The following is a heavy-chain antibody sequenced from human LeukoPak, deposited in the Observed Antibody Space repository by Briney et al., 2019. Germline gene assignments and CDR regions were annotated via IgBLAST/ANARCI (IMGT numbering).Heavy chain of an antibody. Sequence: SETLSLTCAVSGYSISSGYYWGWIRQPPGKGLEWIGSIYHSGSTYYNPSLKSRVTISLDTSKNQFSLKLSSVTAADTAVYHCARDHYSGGSCYSFPDWYFDLWGRGTLVTVSS. CDR1: GYSISSGYY. D-gene: IGHD2-15*01. CDR3: ARDHYSGGSCYSFPDWYFDL. V-gene: IGHV4-38-2*02. J-gene: IGHJ2*01. CDR2: IYHSGST.